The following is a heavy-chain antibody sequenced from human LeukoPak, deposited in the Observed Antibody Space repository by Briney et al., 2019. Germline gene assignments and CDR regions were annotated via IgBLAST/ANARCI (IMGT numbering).Heavy chain of an antibody. J-gene: IGHJ4*02. D-gene: IGHD2-2*01. V-gene: IGHV3-30*02. CDR3: SKDQGIVVVPAFISD. CDR1: GFTFSSYG. CDR2: IRYDGSNK. Sequence: PGGSLRLSCAASGFTFSSYGMHWVRQAPGEGLEWVASIRYDGSNKYYADSLKGRFTITRANSNNTTYLQLNSRRAESSAVYYYSKDQGIVVVPAFISDWGQGPLVTVSS.